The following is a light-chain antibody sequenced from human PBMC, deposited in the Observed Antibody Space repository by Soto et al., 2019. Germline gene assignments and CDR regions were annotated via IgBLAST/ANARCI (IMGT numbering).Light chain of an antibody. Sequence: DIQMTQSPSSLSASVGDRVTITCRASQSISSFLNWYQQKPGKAPKLLIYAASSLQSGVPSRFSGSGSGTDFTLTISSLQPEDFATYYCHQSYITPITFGPGTKVDIK. CDR1: QSISSF. V-gene: IGKV1-39*01. CDR3: HQSYITPIT. J-gene: IGKJ3*01. CDR2: AAS.